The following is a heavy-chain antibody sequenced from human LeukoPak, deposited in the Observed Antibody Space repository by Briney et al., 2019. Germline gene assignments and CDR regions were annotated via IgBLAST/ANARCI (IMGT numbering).Heavy chain of an antibody. CDR2: MSTYSAFR. J-gene: IGHJ4*02. Sequence: PSGSLRLSCTASGFTFINYSINWVRQPPPQGLELVSSMSTYSAFRYYADPFIRRLTISRDNTKNSLYLQMDSLTADDTAVYFCACLRGPSDYWGQGTLVTVSS. D-gene: IGHD4-17*01. V-gene: IGHV3-21*01. CDR1: GFTFINYS. CDR3: ACLRGPSDY.